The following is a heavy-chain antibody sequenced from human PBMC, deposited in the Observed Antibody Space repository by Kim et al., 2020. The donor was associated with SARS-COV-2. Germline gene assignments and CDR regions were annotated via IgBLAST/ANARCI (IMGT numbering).Heavy chain of an antibody. CDR3: AKLPRTYNWDVQTPGFDS. D-gene: IGHD1-20*01. J-gene: IGHJ4*02. Sequence: SETLSLTCSVSGGYINSINYYWGWIRQPPGKGLEWLGNIYYTGSTYYNLSLKSRVTISVDKSSNQFSMSLSSVTAADTAMYFCAKLPRTYNWDVQTPGFDSSGQATMVTVSS. CDR1: GGYINSINYY. CDR2: IYYTGST. V-gene: IGHV4-39*01.